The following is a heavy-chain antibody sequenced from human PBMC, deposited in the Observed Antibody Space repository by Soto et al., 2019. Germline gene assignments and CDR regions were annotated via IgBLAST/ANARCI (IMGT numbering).Heavy chain of an antibody. D-gene: IGHD5-12*01. CDR1: GGSISSYY. J-gene: IGHJ6*03. CDR2: IYYSGST. V-gene: IGHV4-59*01. Sequence: SETLSLTCTVSGGSISSYYWSWIRQPPGKGLEWIGYIYYSGSTNYNPSLKSRVTISVDTSKNQFSLKLSSVTAADTAVYYCARVATIEDYYYHYMDVWGKGTTVTVSS. CDR3: ARVATIEDYYYHYMDV.